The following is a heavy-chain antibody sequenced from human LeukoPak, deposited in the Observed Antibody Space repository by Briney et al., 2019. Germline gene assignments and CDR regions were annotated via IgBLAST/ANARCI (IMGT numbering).Heavy chain of an antibody. D-gene: IGHD2/OR15-2a*01. Sequence: PGGSLRLSCAASGVTFSSYAKSWVCHAPAKGLELVSGVSGIGGSGGSTYYADSVKGRFTISRDNSRNAVYLQMNSLRAEDTAEYYCAKDPAIEYGMDVWGQGTTVTVSS. CDR2: VSGIGGSGGST. V-gene: IGHV3-23*01. CDR3: AKDPAIEYGMDV. J-gene: IGHJ6*02. CDR1: GVTFSSYA.